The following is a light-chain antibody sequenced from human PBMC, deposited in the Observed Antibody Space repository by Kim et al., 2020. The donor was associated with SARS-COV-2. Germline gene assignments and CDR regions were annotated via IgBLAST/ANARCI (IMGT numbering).Light chain of an antibody. Sequence: ASTGDRVTITCRASQGISTYLAWYQQKPGKAPNLLIYGASTLQSGVPSRFSGSGSGTNFTLSITCLQSEDFATYYCHQYYSYPRTFGQGTKVDIK. CDR2: GAS. V-gene: IGKV1-8*01. J-gene: IGKJ1*01. CDR3: HQYYSYPRT. CDR1: QGISTY.